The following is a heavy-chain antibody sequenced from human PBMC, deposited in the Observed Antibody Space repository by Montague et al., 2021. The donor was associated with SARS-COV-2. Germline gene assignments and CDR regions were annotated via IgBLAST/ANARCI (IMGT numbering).Heavy chain of an antibody. CDR1: GFTFSNSA. D-gene: IGHD3-10*01. CDR2: SSGSDGGT. J-gene: IGHJ6*02. V-gene: IGHV3-23*01. Sequence: YRSLSWAASGFTFSNSAMNWVRQAPGKGLEWVSGSSGSDGGTHYADSVKGRFTIPRDNSKNVLYLQMNSLRAEDTALYYCAKDSYYYGLGYGMDAWGQGTTVTVSS. CDR3: AKDSYYYGLGYGMDA.